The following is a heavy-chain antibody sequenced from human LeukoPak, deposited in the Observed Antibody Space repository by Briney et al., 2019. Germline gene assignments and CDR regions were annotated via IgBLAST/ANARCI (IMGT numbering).Heavy chain of an antibody. D-gene: IGHD2-15*01. Sequence: GGSLRLSCAASGFTFSSYSMNWVRQAPGKGLEWVSSIGSSGSHIYYADSVTGRFTISRDNAKNSLYLQVNSLRAEDTAVYYCASNYIGAFDIWGQGTKVTVSS. J-gene: IGHJ3*02. V-gene: IGHV3-21*01. CDR1: GFTFSSYS. CDR3: ASNYIGAFDI. CDR2: IGSSGSHI.